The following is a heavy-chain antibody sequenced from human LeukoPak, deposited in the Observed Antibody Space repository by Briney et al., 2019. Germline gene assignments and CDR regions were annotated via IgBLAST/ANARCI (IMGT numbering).Heavy chain of an antibody. D-gene: IGHD1-14*01. J-gene: IGHJ4*02. CDR2: NYIGGAI. V-gene: IGHV3-53*01. CDR3: ARRPGN. CDR1: GRRIIKK. Sequence: GGSLRLSCVDLGGRRIIKKKSWVRQAPGKWLVWVSLNYIGGAIRYANSVKGRFTISRNSSKNTLFLQMNDLTVEDTARYYCARRPGNWGQGILVTVSS.